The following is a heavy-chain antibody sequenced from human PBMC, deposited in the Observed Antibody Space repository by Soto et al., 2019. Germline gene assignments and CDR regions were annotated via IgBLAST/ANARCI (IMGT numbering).Heavy chain of an antibody. CDR3: ASGSIAAADYHY. Sequence: GGSLRLSCAASGFTFSSYGMHWVRQAPGKGLEWVAVIWYDGSNKYYADSVKGRFTISRDNSKNTLYLQMNSLRAEDTAVYYCASGSIAAADYHYWGQGTLVTVSS. D-gene: IGHD6-13*01. CDR1: GFTFSSYG. CDR2: IWYDGSNK. J-gene: IGHJ4*02. V-gene: IGHV3-33*01.